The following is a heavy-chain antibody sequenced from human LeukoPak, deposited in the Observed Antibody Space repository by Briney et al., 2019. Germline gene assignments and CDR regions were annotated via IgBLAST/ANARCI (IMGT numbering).Heavy chain of an antibody. CDR3: ARSHLGGSDY. Sequence: HSGGSLRLSCAVSGFTFSNYAMTWVRQAPGKGLEWVSAISGSGDNTYYTDSVRGRFTISRDNSNNTLCLQMNSLRVEDTAVYYCARSHLGGSDYWGQGTLVTVSS. D-gene: IGHD3-3*01. CDR2: ISGSGDNT. CDR1: GFTFSNYA. V-gene: IGHV3-23*01. J-gene: IGHJ4*02.